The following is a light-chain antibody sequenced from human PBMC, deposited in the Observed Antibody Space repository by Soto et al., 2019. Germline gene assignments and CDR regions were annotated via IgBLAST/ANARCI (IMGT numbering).Light chain of an antibody. CDR1: LGISSY. J-gene: IGKJ4*01. CDR3: QQLNSYPLT. CDR2: AAS. Sequence: DIQLTQSPSFLSASVGDRVTITCRASLGISSYLAWYQQKPGKAPNLLIYAASTLQSGVPSRFSGSGSGTEFTLTITNLQPEDFATYYCQQLNSYPLTFGGGTKVEIK. V-gene: IGKV1-9*01.